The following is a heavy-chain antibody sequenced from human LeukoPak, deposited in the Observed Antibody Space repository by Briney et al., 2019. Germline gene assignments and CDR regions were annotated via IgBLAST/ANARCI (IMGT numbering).Heavy chain of an antibody. CDR3: ARGDIAVAGTFDD. CDR2: INPNSGGT. J-gene: IGHJ4*02. V-gene: IGHV1-2*02. Sequence: EASVKVSCKASGYTFTGYYMHWVRQAPGQGLEWMGWINPNSGGTNYAQKFQGRVTMTRDTSISTAYMELSRLRSDDTAVYYCARGDIAVAGTFDDWGPVTLVTVSS. D-gene: IGHD6-19*01. CDR1: GYTFTGYY.